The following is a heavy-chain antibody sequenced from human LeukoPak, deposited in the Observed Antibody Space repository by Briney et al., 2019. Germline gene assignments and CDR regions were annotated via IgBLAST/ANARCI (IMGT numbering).Heavy chain of an antibody. CDR1: GFTFSDYY. CDR3: ASRYSPFDF. J-gene: IGHJ4*02. Sequence: GGALRLSCAASGFTFSDYYMSWIRQAPGKGLEWVSYISSSGSSTYYADSVKGRFTISRDNAKNSLYLQMNSLRVEDTAVYYCASRYSPFDFWGQGTLVTVSS. CDR2: ISSSGSST. V-gene: IGHV3-11*04. D-gene: IGHD5-18*01.